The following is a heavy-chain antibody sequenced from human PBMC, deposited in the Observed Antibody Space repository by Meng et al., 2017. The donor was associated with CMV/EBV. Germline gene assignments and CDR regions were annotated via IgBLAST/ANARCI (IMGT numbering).Heavy chain of an antibody. CDR1: GFTFSSYE. CDR3: ARVGLVPAAKDAFDI. V-gene: IGHV3-48*03. CDR2: ISSSGSTI. D-gene: IGHD2-2*01. Sequence: GGSLRLSCAASGFTFSSYEMNWVRQAPGKGLEWASYISSSGSTIYYADSVKGRFTISRDNAKNSLYLQMNSLRAEDTAVYYCARVGLVPAAKDAFDIWGQGTMVTVSS. J-gene: IGHJ3*02.